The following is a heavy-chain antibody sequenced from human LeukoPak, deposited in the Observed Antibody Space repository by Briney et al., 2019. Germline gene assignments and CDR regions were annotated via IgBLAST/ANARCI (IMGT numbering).Heavy chain of an antibody. CDR2: INSSSSYI. J-gene: IGHJ4*02. D-gene: IGHD3-16*02. V-gene: IGHV3-21*01. CDR3: AREDDYVWGSYRSMDY. CDR1: GFTFSSYS. Sequence: SGGSLRLSCAASGFTFSSYSMNWVRQAPGKGLEWVSSINSSSSYIYYADSVKGRFTISRDNAKNSLYLQMNSLRAEDTAVYYCAREDDYVWGSYRSMDYWGQGTLVTVSS.